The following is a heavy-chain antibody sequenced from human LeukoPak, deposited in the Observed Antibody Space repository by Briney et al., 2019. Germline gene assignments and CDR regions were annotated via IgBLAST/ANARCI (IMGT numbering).Heavy chain of an antibody. CDR1: GGSISSGGYY. V-gene: IGHV4-61*02. CDR3: ARTLGFWSGSPYNWFDP. Sequence: PSETLSLTCTVSGGSISSGGYYWSWIRQPAGKGLEWIGRIYTSGSTNYNPSLKSRVTMSVDTSKNQFSLKLSSVTAADTAVYYCARTLGFWSGSPYNWFDPWGQGTLVTVSS. D-gene: IGHD3-3*01. CDR2: IYTSGST. J-gene: IGHJ5*02.